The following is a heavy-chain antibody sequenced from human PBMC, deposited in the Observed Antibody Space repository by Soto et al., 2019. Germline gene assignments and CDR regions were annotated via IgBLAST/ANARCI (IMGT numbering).Heavy chain of an antibody. CDR3: AKEARGRSPAGDYFDH. CDR2: IPVHDNT. J-gene: IGHJ4*02. V-gene: IGHV3-23*01. D-gene: IGHD3-16*01. CDR1: GFIITYSA. Sequence: GSLRLSCAASGFIITYSAFIGHRQAPGQGLEWVSAIPVHDNTYHADSVRVRITISRDDSTNTVYLQMNRLRLDDTAVYYCAKEARGRSPAGDYFDHWAPGPLVIV.